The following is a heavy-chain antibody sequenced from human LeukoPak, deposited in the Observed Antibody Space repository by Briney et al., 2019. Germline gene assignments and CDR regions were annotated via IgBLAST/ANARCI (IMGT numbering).Heavy chain of an antibody. CDR2: IWYDGSNK. V-gene: IGHV3-33*01. CDR1: GFTFSSYG. D-gene: IGHD6-13*01. Sequence: GGSLRLSCAASGFTFSSYGMHWVRQAPGKGLEWMAVIWYDGSNKYYADSVKGRFTISRDNSKNTLYLQMNSLRAEDTAVYYCARDDRAAAVYWGQGTLVTVSS. J-gene: IGHJ4*02. CDR3: ARDDRAAAVY.